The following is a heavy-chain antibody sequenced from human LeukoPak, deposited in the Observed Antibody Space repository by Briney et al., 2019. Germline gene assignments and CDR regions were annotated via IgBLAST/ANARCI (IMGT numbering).Heavy chain of an antibody. CDR1: GFTFSSYA. Sequence: GGSLRLSCAASGFTFSSYAMHWVRQAPGKGLEWVSAISGSGGSTYYADSVKGRFTISRDNSKNTLYLQMNSLRAEDTAVYYCATQNYYYGSGSRDYWGQGTLVTVSS. J-gene: IGHJ4*02. V-gene: IGHV3-23*01. CDR2: ISGSGGST. D-gene: IGHD3-10*01. CDR3: ATQNYYYGSGSRDY.